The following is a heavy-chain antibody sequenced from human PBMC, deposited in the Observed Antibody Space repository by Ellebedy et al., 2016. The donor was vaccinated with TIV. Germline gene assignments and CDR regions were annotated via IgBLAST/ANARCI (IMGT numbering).Heavy chain of an antibody. Sequence: MPGGSLRLSCTVSGGSISSSSYYWGWIRQPPGKGLEWIGSIYYSGSTYYNPSLKSRVSISVDTSKHQFSLKLSSVTAADTAVYYCARSKYGGYFLHAFDIWGQGTMVTVSS. J-gene: IGHJ3*02. CDR2: IYYSGST. CDR3: ARSKYGGYFLHAFDI. D-gene: IGHD5-12*01. CDR1: GGSISSSSYY. V-gene: IGHV4-39*01.